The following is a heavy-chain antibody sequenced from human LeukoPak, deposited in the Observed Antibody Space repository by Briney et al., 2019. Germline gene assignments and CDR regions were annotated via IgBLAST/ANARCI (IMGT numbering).Heavy chain of an antibody. V-gene: IGHV4-34*01. CDR2: INHSGST. CDR1: GGSFSGYY. J-gene: IGHJ6*02. CDR3: ARGPPIVVVPAARYYYYGMDV. D-gene: IGHD2-2*01. Sequence: PSETLSLTCAVYGGSFSGYYWSWIRQPPGKGLEWIGEINHSGSTNYNPSLKSRVTISVDTSKNQFSLKLSPVTAADTAVYYCARGPPIVVVPAARYYYYGMDVWGQGTTVTVSS.